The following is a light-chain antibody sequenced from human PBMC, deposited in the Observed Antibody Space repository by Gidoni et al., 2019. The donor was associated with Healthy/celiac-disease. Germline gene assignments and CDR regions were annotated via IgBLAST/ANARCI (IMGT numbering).Light chain of an antibody. V-gene: IGLV4-60*03. Sequence: QPVLTQSSSASASLGSSVKLTCTLSSGHSSNIIAWHQQQPGKAPRYWMKLEGSGSYNKGSGVPDRFSGSSSGADRDLTISNLQSEDEADYYCETWDSNTVVFGGGTKLTVL. CDR3: ETWDSNTVV. CDR2: LEGSGSY. CDR1: SGHSSNI. J-gene: IGLJ2*01.